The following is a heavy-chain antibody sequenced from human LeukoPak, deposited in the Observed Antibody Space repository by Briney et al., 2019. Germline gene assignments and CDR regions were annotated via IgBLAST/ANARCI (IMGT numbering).Heavy chain of an antibody. CDR2: IIPIFGTA. D-gene: IGHD3-3*01. CDR3: ASSLTIFGVVTYTPIDY. V-gene: IGHV1-69*05. Sequence: SVKVSCKASGGTFSSYAISWVRQAPGQGLEWMGGIIPIFGTANYAQKFQGRVTITTDEPTSTAYMELSSLRSEDTAVYYCASSLTIFGVVTYTPIDYWGQGTLVTVSS. J-gene: IGHJ4*02. CDR1: GGTFSSYA.